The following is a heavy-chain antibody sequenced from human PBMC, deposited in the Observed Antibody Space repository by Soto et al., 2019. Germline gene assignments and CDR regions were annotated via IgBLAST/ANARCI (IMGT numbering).Heavy chain of an antibody. V-gene: IGHV1-69*10. J-gene: IGHJ6*03. D-gene: IGHD3-3*01. CDR3: ARLRFLEWRDYYYMDV. Sequence: VASVKVSCKASGYTFTSYGISWVRQAPGQGLEWMGWIIPIIGIANYAQKFQGRVTITADKSTSTAYMELSSLRSEDTAVYYCARLRFLEWRDYYYMDVWGKGTTVTVSS. CDR2: IIPIIGIA. CDR1: GYTFTSYG.